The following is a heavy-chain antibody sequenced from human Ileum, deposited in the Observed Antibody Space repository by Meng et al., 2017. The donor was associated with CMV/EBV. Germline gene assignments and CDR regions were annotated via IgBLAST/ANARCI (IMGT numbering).Heavy chain of an antibody. J-gene: IGHJ4*02. CDR3: ARGNYGFDY. CDR2: ITGSGDII. D-gene: IGHD4-17*01. CDR1: GFPFGAYY. Sequence: LVFAASGFPFGAYYMTWVRQAPGKGLEWVSYITGSGDIIYYADSVKGRFTISRDNAKSSLYLEINSLRAEDTAVYYCARGNYGFDYWGQGTLVTVSS. V-gene: IGHV3-11*01.